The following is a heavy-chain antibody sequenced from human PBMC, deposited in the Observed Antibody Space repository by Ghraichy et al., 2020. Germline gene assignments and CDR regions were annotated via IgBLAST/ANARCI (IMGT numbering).Heavy chain of an antibody. Sequence: GGSLRLSCVGSGFTFSGYSMNWVRQSPGKRLEWVSYITSSGSFKSYADSVKGRFTISRDNAQNSLSLQMNSLTDEDTAVYYCARGSRVVRFYYYDGMDVWGQGTTVTGSS. CDR2: ITSSGSFK. V-gene: IGHV3-48*02. CDR3: ARGSRVVRFYYYDGMDV. J-gene: IGHJ6*02. CDR1: GFTFSGYS. D-gene: IGHD4-23*01.